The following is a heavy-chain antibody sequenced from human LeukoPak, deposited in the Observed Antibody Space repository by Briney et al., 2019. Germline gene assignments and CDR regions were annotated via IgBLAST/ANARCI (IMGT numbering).Heavy chain of an antibody. Sequence: GSLRLSCAASGFTFSDYYMSWIRQPPGKGLEWIGYIYYSGSTNYNPSLKSRVTISVDTSKNQFSLKLSSVTAADTAVYYCARAIIKAAYYFDYWGQGTLVTVSS. CDR1: GFTFSDYY. CDR3: ARAIIKAAYYFDY. CDR2: IYYSGST. J-gene: IGHJ4*02. V-gene: IGHV4-59*01. D-gene: IGHD3-10*01.